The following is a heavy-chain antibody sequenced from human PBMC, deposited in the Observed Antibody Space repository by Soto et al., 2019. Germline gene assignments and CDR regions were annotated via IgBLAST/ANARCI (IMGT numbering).Heavy chain of an antibody. V-gene: IGHV3-30-3*01. Sequence: GGSLRLSCAASGFTFSSYAMHWVRQAPGKGLEWVAVISYDGSNKYYADSVKGRFTISRDNSKNTLYLQMNSLRAEDTAVYYCASSGECYYDTSGHFDYWDQGSLVTV. CDR2: ISYDGSNK. J-gene: IGHJ4*02. D-gene: IGHD3-22*01. CDR3: ASSGECYYDTSGHFDY. CDR1: GFTFSSYA.